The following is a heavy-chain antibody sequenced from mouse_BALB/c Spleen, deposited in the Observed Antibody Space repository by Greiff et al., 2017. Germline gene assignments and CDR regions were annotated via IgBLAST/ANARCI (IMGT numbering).Heavy chain of an antibody. CDR3: ARDGSYWYFDV. D-gene: IGHD1-1*01. CDR1: GFTFSSYA. CDR2: ISSGGST. Sequence: DVQLVESGGGLVKPGGSLKLSCAASGFTFSSYAMSWVRQTPEKRLEWVASISSGGSTYYPDSVKGRFTISRDNARNILYLQMSSLRSEDTAMYYCARDGSYWYFDVWGAGTTVTVSS. J-gene: IGHJ1*01. V-gene: IGHV5-6-5*01.